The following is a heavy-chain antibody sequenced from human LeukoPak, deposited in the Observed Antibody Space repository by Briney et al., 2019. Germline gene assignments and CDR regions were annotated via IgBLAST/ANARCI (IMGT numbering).Heavy chain of an antibody. J-gene: IGHJ5*02. CDR1: GGSISSGGYY. CDR2: ICYSGST. D-gene: IGHD3-10*01. Sequence: SQTLSLTCTVSGGSISSGGYYWSWIRQHPGKGLEWIGYICYSGSTYYNPSLKSRVTISVDTSKNQFSLKLSSVTAADTAVYYCASTYITMVRGVIMANWFDPWGQGTLVTVSS. V-gene: IGHV4-31*03. CDR3: ASTYITMVRGVIMANWFDP.